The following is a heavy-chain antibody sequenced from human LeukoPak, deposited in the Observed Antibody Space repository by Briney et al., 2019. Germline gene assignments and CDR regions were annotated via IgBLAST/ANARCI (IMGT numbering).Heavy chain of an antibody. CDR2: IYPGDSDG. CDR1: GYIFTS. V-gene: IGHV5-51*01. D-gene: IGHD6-13*01. CDR3: ARQGAAGVDY. J-gene: IGHJ4*02. Sequence: GESLKISCKASGYIFTSQVSGKVLEWMGIIYPGDSDGKYNPSFQRQFTISADKSISTAYLQWSSLKASDTAMYYCARQGAAGVDYWGQGTLVTVSS.